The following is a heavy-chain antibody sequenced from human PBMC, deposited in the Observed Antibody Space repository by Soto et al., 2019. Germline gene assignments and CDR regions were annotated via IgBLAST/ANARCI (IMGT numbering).Heavy chain of an antibody. V-gene: IGHV3-11*06. CDR1: GFTFSNAW. Sequence: GGSLRVSCAASGFTFSNAWMSWVRQAPGKGLEWVSYISSSSSYTNYADSVKGRFTISRDNAKSSLYLQMNSLRAEDTAVYYCASQSSEWLLFASWGQGTLVTVSS. J-gene: IGHJ4*02. CDR3: ASQSSEWLLFAS. CDR2: ISSSSSYT. D-gene: IGHD5-12*01.